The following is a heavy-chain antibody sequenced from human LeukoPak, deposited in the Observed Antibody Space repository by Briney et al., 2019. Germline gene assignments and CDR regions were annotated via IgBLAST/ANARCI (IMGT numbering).Heavy chain of an antibody. CDR3: ARKNEAWAFDI. Sequence: AGGSLRLSCAASGFIFNSYGMHWVRQAPGKGLEWVAVIWYDGSNKYYADSVKGRFTISRDNSKNTLYLQMNSLRAEDTAVYYCARKNEAWAFDIWGQGTMVTVSS. CDR2: IWYDGSNK. J-gene: IGHJ3*02. V-gene: IGHV3-33*01. CDR1: GFIFNSYG. D-gene: IGHD2/OR15-2a*01.